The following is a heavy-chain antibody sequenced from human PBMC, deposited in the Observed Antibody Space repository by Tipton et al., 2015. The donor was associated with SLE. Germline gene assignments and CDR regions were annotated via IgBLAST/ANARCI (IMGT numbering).Heavy chain of an antibody. D-gene: IGHD3-16*01. V-gene: IGHV4-59*01. CDR3: AGGSDAFDI. J-gene: IGHJ3*02. CDR1: GGSISSYY. Sequence: LRLSCTVSGGSISSYYWSWIRQPPGKGLEWIGYIYYSGSTNYNPSLKSRVTISVDTSKNQFSLKLSSVTAADTAVYYCAGGSDAFDIWGQGTMVTVSS. CDR2: IYYSGST.